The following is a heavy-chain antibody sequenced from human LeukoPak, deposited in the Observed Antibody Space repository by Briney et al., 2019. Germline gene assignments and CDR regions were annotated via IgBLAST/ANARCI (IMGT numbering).Heavy chain of an antibody. Sequence: GGSLRLSCAASGFTFSTYTMNWVRQAPGKGLEWVSGISGSSASTYYADSVKGRFTISRDNSKNTLYLQMNSLRAEDTAVYYCVSLRGYSGYDFPYYFDYWGQGTLVTVSS. J-gene: IGHJ4*02. CDR2: ISGSSAST. CDR1: GFTFSTYT. CDR3: VSLRGYSGYDFPYYFDY. D-gene: IGHD5-12*01. V-gene: IGHV3-23*01.